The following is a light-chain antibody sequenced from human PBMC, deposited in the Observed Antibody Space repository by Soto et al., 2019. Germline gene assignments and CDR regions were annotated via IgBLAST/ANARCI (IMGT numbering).Light chain of an antibody. CDR2: SSN. Sequence: QSVLTQPPSASGTPGQRVTISCSGSSSNIGSNYVYWYQQVPGTAPKLLIYSSNLRPSGVPDRFSGSKSGTSASLAISGLQSEDEADYCCAAWDDSLNGVVFGGGTKLTVL. CDR3: AAWDDSLNGVV. J-gene: IGLJ2*01. V-gene: IGLV1-44*01. CDR1: SSNIGSNY.